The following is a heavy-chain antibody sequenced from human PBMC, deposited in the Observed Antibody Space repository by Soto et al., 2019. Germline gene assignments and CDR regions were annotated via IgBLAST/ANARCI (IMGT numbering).Heavy chain of an antibody. D-gene: IGHD2-21*02. Sequence: GESLKISCKGSGYSFTSYWIGWVRQMPGKGLEWMGIIYPGDSDTRYSPSFQGQVTISADKSISTAYLRWRSLKDSDTAMYYWERPKPLTHGMDVLGNGPTVTVSS. J-gene: IGHJ6*04. CDR2: IYPGDSDT. V-gene: IGHV5-51*01. CDR3: ERPKPLTHGMDV. CDR1: GYSFTSYW.